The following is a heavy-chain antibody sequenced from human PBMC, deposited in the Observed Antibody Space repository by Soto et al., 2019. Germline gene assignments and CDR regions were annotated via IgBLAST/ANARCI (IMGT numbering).Heavy chain of an antibody. CDR2: IIPIFGTA. J-gene: IGHJ6*02. V-gene: IGHV1-69*13. D-gene: IGHD3-22*01. CDR3: ARAGSSGYYLGDYYGMDV. Sequence: SVKVSCKASGGTFSSYAISWVRQAPGQGLEWMGGIIPIFGTANYAQKFQGRVTITADESTSTAYMELSSLRSEDTAVYYCARAGSSGYYLGDYYGMDVWGQGTTVTVSS. CDR1: GGTFSSYA.